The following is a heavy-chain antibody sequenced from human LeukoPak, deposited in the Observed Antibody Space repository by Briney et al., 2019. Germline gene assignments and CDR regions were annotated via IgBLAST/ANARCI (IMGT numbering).Heavy chain of an antibody. V-gene: IGHV3-7*01. Sequence: GGSLRLSCAASGFPFHNYWMTWVRQAPGKGLEWVANINQDENEKYYLYSVKGRFTISRDNAETSLFLKMTSLRVEDTAIYYCARGLYGSGRRSLMAHWGPGTLVAVSS. CDR1: GFPFHNYW. J-gene: IGHJ4*02. D-gene: IGHD3-10*01. CDR3: ARGLYGSGRRSLMAH. CDR2: INQDENEK.